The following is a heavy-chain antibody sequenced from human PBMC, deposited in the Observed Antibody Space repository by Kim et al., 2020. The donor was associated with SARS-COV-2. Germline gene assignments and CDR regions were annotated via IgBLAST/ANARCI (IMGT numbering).Heavy chain of an antibody. Sequence: SETLSLTCTVSGGSVSSGSYYWSWIRQPPGKGLEWIGYIYYSGSTNYNPSLKSRVTISVDTSKNQFSLKLSSVTAADTAVYYCARDVPYYYDSSGHINW. V-gene: IGHV4-61*01. CDR3: ARDVPYYYDSSGHINW. CDR1: GGSVSSGSYY. CDR2: IYYSGST. D-gene: IGHD3-22*01. J-gene: IGHJ5*01.